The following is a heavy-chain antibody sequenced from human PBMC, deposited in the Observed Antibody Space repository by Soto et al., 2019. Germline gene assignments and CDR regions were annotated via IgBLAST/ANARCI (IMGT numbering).Heavy chain of an antibody. D-gene: IGHD3-22*01. V-gene: IGHV4-31*03. CDR3: ARDLFETGYYDSSGPIGMDV. CDR1: GGSISSGGYY. CDR2: IYYSGST. Sequence: PSETLSLTCTVSGGSISSGGYYWSWIRQHPGKGLEWIGYIYYSGSTYYNPSLKSRVTISVDTSKNQFSLKLSSVTAADTAVYYCARDLFETGYYDSSGPIGMDVWGQGTTVTAP. J-gene: IGHJ6*02.